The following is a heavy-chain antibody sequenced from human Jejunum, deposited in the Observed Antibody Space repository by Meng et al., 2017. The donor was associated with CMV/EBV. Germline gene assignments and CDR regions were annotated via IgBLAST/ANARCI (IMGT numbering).Heavy chain of an antibody. V-gene: IGHV3-23*01. J-gene: IGHJ6*02. D-gene: IGHD2-15*01. CDR3: AKATDIVVVVAAYGLDV. Sequence: TFSSYAMNWVRQAPGKGLEWVSAISGSGGSTHYADSVKGRFTISRDNSNNILYLQMNGLRAEDTAKYYCAKATDIVVVVAAYGLDVWGQGTTVTVSS. CDR2: ISGSGGST. CDR1: TFSSYA.